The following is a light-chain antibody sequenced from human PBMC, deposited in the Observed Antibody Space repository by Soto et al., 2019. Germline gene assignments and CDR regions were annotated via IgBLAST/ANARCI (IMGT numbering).Light chain of an antibody. CDR2: EVS. CDR3: SSYTSSSTPCV. CDR1: SSDVGGYNY. V-gene: IGLV2-14*01. J-gene: IGLJ1*01. Sequence: QSALTHPASVSGSPGQSITISCTGTSSDVGGYNYVSWYQQHPGKAPKLMIYEVSNRPSGVSNRFSGSKSGNTASLTISGLQAEDEADYYCSSYTSSSTPCVFGTGTKRTVL.